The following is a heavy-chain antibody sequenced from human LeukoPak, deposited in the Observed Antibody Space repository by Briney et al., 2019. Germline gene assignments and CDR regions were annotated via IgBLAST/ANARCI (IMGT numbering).Heavy chain of an antibody. D-gene: IGHD1-26*01. Sequence: GRFLRLSCAASGFTFSDYGIHWVRQAPGKGLEWVAVIWYDGTNKYYGDSVKGRFTISRDNSKNTLYLQMNSLRAEDAAVYYCAKDRGSYSTTADSWGQGTLVTVSS. CDR2: IWYDGTNK. J-gene: IGHJ5*01. CDR1: GFTFSDYG. V-gene: IGHV3-33*06. CDR3: AKDRGSYSTTADS.